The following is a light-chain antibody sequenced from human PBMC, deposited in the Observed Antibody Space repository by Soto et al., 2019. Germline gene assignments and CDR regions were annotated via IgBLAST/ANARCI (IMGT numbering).Light chain of an antibody. V-gene: IGKV1-5*03. Sequence: DIQMTHSPSTLSASVGDRVTMTCRASQSISSWLAWYQQKPGKAPKVLIYKASSLESGVPSRFSGSGSGTEFTLTISSLQPDDFATYYCQQYKSYSRTFGQGTKVEIK. J-gene: IGKJ1*01. CDR2: KAS. CDR3: QQYKSYSRT. CDR1: QSISSW.